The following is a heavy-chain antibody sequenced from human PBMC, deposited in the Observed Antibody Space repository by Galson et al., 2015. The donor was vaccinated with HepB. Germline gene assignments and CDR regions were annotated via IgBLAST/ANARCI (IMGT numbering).Heavy chain of an antibody. CDR2: IKSKTDGGTT. Sequence: SLRLSCAASGFTFSNAWMNWVRQAPGKGLEWVGRIKSKTDGGTTDYAAPVKGRFTISRDDSKNTLYLQMNSLKTEDTAVYYCTTVGSSSYYYYYMDVWGKGTTVTVSS. CDR3: TTVGSSSYYYYYMDV. D-gene: IGHD6-13*01. CDR1: GFTFSNAW. V-gene: IGHV3-15*07. J-gene: IGHJ6*03.